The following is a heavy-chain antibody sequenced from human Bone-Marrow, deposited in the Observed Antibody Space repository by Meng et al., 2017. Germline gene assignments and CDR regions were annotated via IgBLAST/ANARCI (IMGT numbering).Heavy chain of an antibody. CDR3: AKVPYGDYFNWFDP. V-gene: IGHV3-23*01. CDR1: NFTLSTYA. D-gene: IGHD4-17*01. Sequence: GESLKISCATSNFTLSTYAMTWVRQAPGKGLEWVSSLSSSGSSTYYADSVKGRFTISRDNSKNTLYLQMNSLRPEDTAIYFCAKVPYGDYFNWFDPRGQGTLVTVSS. CDR2: LSSSGSST. J-gene: IGHJ5*02.